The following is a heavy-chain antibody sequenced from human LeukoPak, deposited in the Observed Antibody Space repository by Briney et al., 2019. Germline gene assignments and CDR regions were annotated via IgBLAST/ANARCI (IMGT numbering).Heavy chain of an antibody. CDR3: AREWRGIASHYHGMDV. V-gene: IGHV3-13*01. CDR1: GFSFSDYD. CDR2: LGTNGDA. Sequence: GGSLRLSCVASGFSFSDYDMYWVRQAAGRGLEWVSALGTNGDAYYLGSVRGRFTISRENVKNSLYLQMNSLGVEDAAVYYCAREWRGIASHYHGMDVWGQGTTVTVSS. D-gene: IGHD6-6*01. J-gene: IGHJ6*02.